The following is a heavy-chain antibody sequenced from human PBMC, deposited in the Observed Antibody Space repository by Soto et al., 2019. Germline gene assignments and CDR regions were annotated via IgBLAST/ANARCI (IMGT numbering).Heavy chain of an antibody. CDR2: IYYSGST. J-gene: IGHJ6*03. CDR1: GGSISSSSYY. Sequence: QLQLQESGPGLVKPSETLSLTCTVSGGSISSSSYYWVWIRQPPGKGLEWIGSIYYSGSTYYNPSHNRRVTLSVNTSKNQFALKLGSVAVADTAAYYCASRMWSSFGVVIIEGPAYMDVWGKGTTVTVSS. V-gene: IGHV4-39*01. D-gene: IGHD3-3*01. CDR3: ASRMWSSFGVVIIEGPAYMDV.